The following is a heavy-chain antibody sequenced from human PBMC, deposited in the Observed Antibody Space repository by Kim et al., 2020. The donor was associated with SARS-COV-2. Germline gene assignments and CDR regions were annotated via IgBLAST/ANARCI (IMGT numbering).Heavy chain of an antibody. V-gene: IGHV3-9*01. CDR1: GFTFDDYA. CDR3: AKDTELEWWSQFENWFDP. CDR2: ISWNSGSI. Sequence: GGSLRLSCAASGFTFDDYAMHWVRQAPGKGLEWVSGISWNSGSIGYADSVKGRFTISRDNAKNSLYLQMNSLRAEDTALYYCAKDTELEWWSQFENWFDPWGQGTLVTVSS. J-gene: IGHJ5*02. D-gene: IGHD2-15*01.